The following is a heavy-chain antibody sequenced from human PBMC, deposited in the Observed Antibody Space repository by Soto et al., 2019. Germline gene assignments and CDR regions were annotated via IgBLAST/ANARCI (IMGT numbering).Heavy chain of an antibody. CDR1: GYSFTNHW. CDR3: ARRIYGANDY. D-gene: IGHD4-17*01. V-gene: IGHV5-51*01. J-gene: IGHJ4*02. Sequence: GESLKISCTGSGYSFTNHWIDWVRQRPGKGLQWMGVIYPADSDIKYSPSFQGHVTLSVDKSTSTAYLQWSGLKASDTGVYFCARRIYGANDYWGQGTQVTVSS. CDR2: IYPADSDI.